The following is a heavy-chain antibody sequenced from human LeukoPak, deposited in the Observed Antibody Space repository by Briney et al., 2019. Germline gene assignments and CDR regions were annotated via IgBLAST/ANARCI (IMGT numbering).Heavy chain of an antibody. CDR3: AKDSDYYHSSGYYYAYFQH. V-gene: IGHV3-11*04. J-gene: IGHJ1*01. CDR2: ISSSSSTI. CDR1: GFTFSDHY. Sequence: GGSLRLSCAASGFTFSDHYMSWIRQAPGKGLEWVSYISSSSSTIYYADSVKGRFTISRDNAKNSLYLQMNSLRDEDTAVYYCAKDSDYYHSSGYYYAYFQHWGQGTLVTVSS. D-gene: IGHD3-22*01.